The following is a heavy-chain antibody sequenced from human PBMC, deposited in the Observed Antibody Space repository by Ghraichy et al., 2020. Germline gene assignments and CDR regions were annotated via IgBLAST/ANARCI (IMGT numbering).Heavy chain of an antibody. CDR3: ARQGGELDY. CDR1: GGSISSSSYY. Sequence: ESLNISCTVSGGSISSSSYYWGWIRQPPGKGLEWIGSIYYSGSTYYNPSLKSRVTISVDTSKNQFSLKLSSVTAADTAVYYCARQGGELDYWGQGTLVTVSS. J-gene: IGHJ4*02. CDR2: IYYSGST. D-gene: IGHD1-26*01. V-gene: IGHV4-39*01.